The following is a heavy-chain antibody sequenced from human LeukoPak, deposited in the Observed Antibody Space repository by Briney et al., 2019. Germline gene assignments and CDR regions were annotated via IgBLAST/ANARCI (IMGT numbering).Heavy chain of an antibody. CDR3: ATYSSGWLGVDY. CDR2: ISSSGSTT. V-gene: IGHV3-48*03. Sequence: GGSLRLSCAASGFTFNNYEMNWVRQAPGKGLGWVSYISSSGSTTHFADSVKGRFTISRDNVKNSLYLQMNSLRAEDTAVYFCATYSSGWLGVDYWGQGTLVTVSS. D-gene: IGHD6-19*01. CDR1: GFTFNNYE. J-gene: IGHJ4*02.